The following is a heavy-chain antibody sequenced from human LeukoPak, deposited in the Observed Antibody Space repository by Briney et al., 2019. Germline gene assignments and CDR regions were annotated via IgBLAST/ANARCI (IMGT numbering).Heavy chain of an antibody. Sequence: SETLSLTCTVSGGSISSSSYYWGWIRQPPGKGLEWIGSIYYSGSTYYNPSLKSRVTISVDTSKNQFSLKLSSVTAADTAVYYCARQVLYYYDSSGRVNFWGQGTLVTVS. J-gene: IGHJ4*02. D-gene: IGHD3-22*01. CDR2: IYYSGST. CDR1: GGSISSSSYY. V-gene: IGHV4-39*01. CDR3: ARQVLYYYDSSGRVNF.